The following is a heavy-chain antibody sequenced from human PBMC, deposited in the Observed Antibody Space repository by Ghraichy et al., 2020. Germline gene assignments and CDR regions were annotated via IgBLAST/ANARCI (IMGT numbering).Heavy chain of an antibody. Sequence: SQTLSLTCAVYGGSFSGYYWSWIRQPPGKGLEWIGEINHSGSTNYNPSLKSRVTISVDTSKNQFSLKLSSVTAADTAVYYCARRHGGYCSGGSCATKPWGQGTLVTVSS. V-gene: IGHV4-34*01. D-gene: IGHD2-15*01. CDR2: INHSGST. J-gene: IGHJ5*02. CDR1: GGSFSGYY. CDR3: ARRHGGYCSGGSCATKP.